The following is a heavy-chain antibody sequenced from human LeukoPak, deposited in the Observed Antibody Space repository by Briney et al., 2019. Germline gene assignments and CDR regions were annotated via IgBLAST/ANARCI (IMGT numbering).Heavy chain of an antibody. D-gene: IGHD6-13*01. CDR2: FSGSCGST. V-gene: IGHV3-23*01. J-gene: IGHJ4*02. Sequence: GGSLRLSCASSGFIFSSYAMSGLHQPAGKGLEWVSAFSGSCGSTYYADSVKGRFNISRDNSKNTLFVQMNSLRTEDTAVYSCAKWGSFSTSWIGFFFDYGGQGTLVTVSS. CDR3: AKWGSFSTSWIGFFFDY. CDR1: GFIFSSYA.